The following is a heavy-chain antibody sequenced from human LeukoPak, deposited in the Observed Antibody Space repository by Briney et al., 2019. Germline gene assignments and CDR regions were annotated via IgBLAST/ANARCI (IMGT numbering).Heavy chain of an antibody. V-gene: IGHV3-48*02. J-gene: IGHJ4*02. D-gene: IGHD1-26*01. CDR3: ASSGSYRFDY. Sequence: PGGSLRLSCAASGFTFSSYVMSWGRQAPGKGLEWVSHITASGTAMFYADSVKGRFTISRDNAKNSLYLQMNSLRDEDTAVYYCASSGSYRFDYWGQGTLVTVSS. CDR1: GFTFSSYV. CDR2: ITASGTAM.